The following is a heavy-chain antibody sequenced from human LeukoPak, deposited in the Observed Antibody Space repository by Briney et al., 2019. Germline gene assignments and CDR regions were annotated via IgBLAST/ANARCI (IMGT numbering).Heavy chain of an antibody. CDR3: ARDTPSSSYKAARHLFDY. V-gene: IGHV4-59*01. Sequence: SETLSLTCTVSGGSISSYYWSWIRQPPGKGLEWIGYIHYSGSTNYNPSLKSRVTISVDTSKNQFSLKLSSVTAADTAVYYCARDTPSSSYKAARHLFDYWGQGTLVTVSS. CDR2: IHYSGST. D-gene: IGHD6-6*01. J-gene: IGHJ4*02. CDR1: GGSISSYY.